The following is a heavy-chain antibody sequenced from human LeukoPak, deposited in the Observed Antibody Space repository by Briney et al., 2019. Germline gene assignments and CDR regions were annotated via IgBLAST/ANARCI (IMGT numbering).Heavy chain of an antibody. CDR3: ARHVNWFDP. V-gene: IGHV4-39*01. Sequence: SETLSLTCAVSGVSFSSSFWWSWVRQPPGKGLEWIGSIYYSGSTYYNPSLKSRVTISVDTSKNQFSLKLSSVTAADTAVYYCARHVNWFDPWGQGTLVTVSS. CDR1: GVSFSSSFW. J-gene: IGHJ5*02. CDR2: IYYSGST.